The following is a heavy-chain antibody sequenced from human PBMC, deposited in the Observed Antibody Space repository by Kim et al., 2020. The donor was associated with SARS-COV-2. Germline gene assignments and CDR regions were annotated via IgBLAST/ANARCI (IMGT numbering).Heavy chain of an antibody. V-gene: IGHV1-24*01. CDR1: GYTLTELS. D-gene: IGHD1-26*01. CDR2: FDPEDGET. Sequence: ASVKVSCKVSGYTLTELSMHWVRQAPGKGLEWMGGFDPEDGETIYAQKFQGRVTMTEDTSTDTAYMELSSLRSEDTAVYYCATTGRGGVPLGAFLFDPWGQGTLVTVSS. CDR3: ATTGRGGVPLGAFLFDP. J-gene: IGHJ5*02.